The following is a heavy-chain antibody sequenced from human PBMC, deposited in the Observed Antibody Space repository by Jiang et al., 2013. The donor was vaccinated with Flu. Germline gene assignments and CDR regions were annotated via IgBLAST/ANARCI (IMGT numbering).Heavy chain of an antibody. CDR2: IYYSGST. D-gene: IGHD3-10*01. CDR1: GGSISSYY. Sequence: SETLSLTCTVSGGSISSYYWSWIRQPPGKGLEWIGYIYYSGSTNYNPSLKSRVTISVDTSKNQFSLKLSSVTAADTAVYYCARHMIGSGSYYPYYYYGMDVWGKGTTVTVSS. J-gene: IGHJ6*04. CDR3: ARHMIGSGSYYPYYYYGMDV. V-gene: IGHV4-59*08.